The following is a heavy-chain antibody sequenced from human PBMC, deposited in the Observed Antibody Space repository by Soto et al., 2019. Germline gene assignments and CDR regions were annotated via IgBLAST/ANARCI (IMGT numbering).Heavy chain of an antibody. Sequence: EVQVLESGEGLVQPGGSLRLSCAASGFTFSSYAMSWVRQAPGKGLEWVSGVSASGSITSYADSAKGRFTISRDNAKNTMFLQMNSLRAEDTAVYFCAKGDCSGGRCYRGFDYWGQGTLVTVSS. CDR2: VSASGSIT. D-gene: IGHD2-15*01. CDR1: GFTFSSYA. V-gene: IGHV3-23*01. J-gene: IGHJ4*02. CDR3: AKGDCSGGRCYRGFDY.